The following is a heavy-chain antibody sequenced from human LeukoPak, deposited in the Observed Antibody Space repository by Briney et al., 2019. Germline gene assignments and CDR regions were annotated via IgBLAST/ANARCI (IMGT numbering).Heavy chain of an antibody. CDR3: ARVGGAALGAFDI. CDR2: TYYSGST. D-gene: IGHD3-16*01. CDR1: GGSISSYY. J-gene: IGHJ3*02. V-gene: IGHV4-59*01. Sequence: PSETLSLTCSVSGGSISSYYWSWIRQPPGKGLEWIGYTYYSGSTNYNPSLKSRVTISKDMSKNQFSLRLTSVTAADTAVYYCARVGGAALGAFDIWGQGTMVTVSS.